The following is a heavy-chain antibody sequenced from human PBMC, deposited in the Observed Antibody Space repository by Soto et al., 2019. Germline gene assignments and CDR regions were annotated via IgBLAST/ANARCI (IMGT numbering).Heavy chain of an antibody. CDR1: GFAFSTYG. CDR3: ARAVGPFDY. V-gene: IGHV3-33*01. D-gene: IGHD1-26*01. CDR2: IWYDGSNK. J-gene: IGHJ4*01. Sequence: QVQLVESGGGVVQPGRSLRLSCAASGFAFSTYGMHWVRQAPGKGLDWVAVIWYDGSNKYYGDSVKGRFTISRDNFKNTLYLQMNSLRVEDTAVYYCARAVGPFDYWGQGTLVTVSS.